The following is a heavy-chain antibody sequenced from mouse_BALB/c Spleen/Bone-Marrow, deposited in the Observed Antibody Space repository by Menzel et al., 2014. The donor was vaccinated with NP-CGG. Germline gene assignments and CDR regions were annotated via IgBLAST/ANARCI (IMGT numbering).Heavy chain of an antibody. CDR1: GYTFTSYS. CDR2: INPSNGGA. J-gene: IGHJ3*01. Sequence: VQLQQSGAELVKPGASVKLSCKASGYTFTSYSMYWVKQRPGQGLEWNGEINPSNGGADFNEKFKIKATLTVDKSSSTAYMQLSSLTSEDSAVYYCTTSRGYNWFAYWGQGTLVTVSA. D-gene: IGHD2-2*01. V-gene: IGHV1S81*02. CDR3: TTSRGYNWFAY.